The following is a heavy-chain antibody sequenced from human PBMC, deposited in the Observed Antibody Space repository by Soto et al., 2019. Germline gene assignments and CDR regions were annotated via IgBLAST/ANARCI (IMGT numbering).Heavy chain of an antibody. V-gene: IGHV3-64*01. CDR3: ARDSGRYGSGSYSFDS. D-gene: IGHD3-10*01. J-gene: IGHJ4*02. CDR1: GFTFSSYA. CDR2: ISSNGGST. Sequence: EVQLVESGGGLVQPGGSLRLSCAASGFTFSSYAMHWVRQAPGKGLEYVSAISSNGGSTYYANSVKGRFTISRDNSKNTLYLQMGSLRAEDMAVYYCARDSGRYGSGSYSFDSWGQGTLVTVSS.